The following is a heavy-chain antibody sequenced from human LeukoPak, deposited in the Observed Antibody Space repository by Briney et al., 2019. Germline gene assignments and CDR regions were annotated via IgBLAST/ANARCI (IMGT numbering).Heavy chain of an antibody. V-gene: IGHV3-21*04. CDR1: GFTFSSYS. D-gene: IGHD6-19*01. CDR3: AKVVAVAYYFDY. J-gene: IGHJ4*02. CDR2: ISSSSSYI. Sequence: GGSLRLSCAASGFTFSSYSMNWVRQAPGKGLEWVSSISSSSSYIYYADSVKGRFTISRDNAKNSLYLQMNSLRAEDTAVYYCAKVVAVAYYFDYWGQGTLVTVSS.